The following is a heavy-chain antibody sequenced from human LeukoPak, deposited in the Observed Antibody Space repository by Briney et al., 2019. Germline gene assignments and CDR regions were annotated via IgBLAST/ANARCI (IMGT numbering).Heavy chain of an antibody. J-gene: IGHJ4*02. D-gene: IGHD6-19*01. CDR3: AYVGIQLWGYSSGWYCFDY. V-gene: IGHV1-69*13. CDR2: IIPIFGTA. CDR1: GGTFSSYA. Sequence: SVKVSCKASGGTFSSYAISWVRQAPGQGLEWMGGIIPIFGTANYAQKFQGRVTITADESTSTAYMELSSLRSEDTAVYYCAYVGIQLWGYSSGWYCFDYWGQGTLVTVSS.